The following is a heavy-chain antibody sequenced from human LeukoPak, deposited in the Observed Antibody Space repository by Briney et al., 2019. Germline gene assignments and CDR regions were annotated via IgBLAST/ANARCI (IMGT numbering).Heavy chain of an antibody. Sequence: ASVKVSCKASGYTFTSYGISWVRQAPGQGLEWMGRINPYNGDTNYARKFQGRVTMTTDTSTTTAYMELRSLRSDDTAVYYCGEGDYWGQGTLVTVSS. CDR3: GEGDY. CDR1: GYTFTSYG. CDR2: INPYNGDT. J-gene: IGHJ4*02. V-gene: IGHV1-18*01.